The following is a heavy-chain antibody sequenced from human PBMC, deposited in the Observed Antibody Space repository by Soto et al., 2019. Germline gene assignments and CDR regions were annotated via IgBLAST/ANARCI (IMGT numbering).Heavy chain of an antibody. Sequence: SETLSLTCSVSGDSISNLDYFWAWIRQPPGQALEYIGYIYKSATTYYNPSFQSRVAISVDTSKSQFSLNVTSVTAADTAVYFCARGRYCLTGRCFPNWFDSWGQGALVTVSS. D-gene: IGHD7-27*01. CDR3: ARGRYCLTGRCFPNWFDS. J-gene: IGHJ5*01. CDR1: GDSISNLDYF. V-gene: IGHV4-30-4*01. CDR2: IYKSATT.